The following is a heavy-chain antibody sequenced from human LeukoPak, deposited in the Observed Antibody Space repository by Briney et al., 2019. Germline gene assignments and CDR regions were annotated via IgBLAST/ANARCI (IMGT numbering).Heavy chain of an antibody. J-gene: IGHJ4*02. V-gene: IGHV3-64*01. CDR1: GFTFSSYA. CDR3: ARGPGYCSGGSCYFGGFDY. CDR2: ISSNGGST. D-gene: IGHD2-15*01. Sequence: GGSLRLSCAASGFTFSSYAMHWVRQAPGEGLEYVSAISSNGGSTYYANSVKGRFTISRDNSKNTLYLQMGSLRAEDMAVYYCARGPGYCSGGSCYFGGFDYWGQGTLVTVSS.